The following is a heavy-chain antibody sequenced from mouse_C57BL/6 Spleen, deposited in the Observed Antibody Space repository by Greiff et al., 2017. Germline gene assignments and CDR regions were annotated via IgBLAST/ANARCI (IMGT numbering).Heavy chain of an antibody. CDR2: IDPENGDT. Sequence: EVKLQESGAELVRPGASVKLSCTASGFNIKDDYMHWVKQRPEQGLEWIGWIDPENGDTEYASKFQGKATITADTSSNTAYLQLSSLTSEDTAVYYCTRNYGYAMDYWGQGTSVTVSS. CDR1: GFNIKDDY. V-gene: IGHV14-4*01. D-gene: IGHD2-1*01. CDR3: TRNYGYAMDY. J-gene: IGHJ4*01.